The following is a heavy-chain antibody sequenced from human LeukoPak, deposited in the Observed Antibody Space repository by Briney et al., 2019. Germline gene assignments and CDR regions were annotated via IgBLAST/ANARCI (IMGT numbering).Heavy chain of an antibody. CDR2: MNPNSGNT. CDR1: GYTFTSYD. V-gene: IGHV1-8*01. Sequence: GASVKVSCKASGYTFTSYDINWVRQATGQGLEWMGWMNPNSGNTGYAQKLQGRVTMTRNTSISTAYMELSSLRSEDTAVYYCARERLSVGATRWFDPWGQGTLVTVST. J-gene: IGHJ5*02. D-gene: IGHD1-26*01. CDR3: ARERLSVGATRWFDP.